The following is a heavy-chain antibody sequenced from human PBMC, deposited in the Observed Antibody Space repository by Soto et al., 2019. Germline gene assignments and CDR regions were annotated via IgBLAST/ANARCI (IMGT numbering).Heavy chain of an antibody. CDR1: GVSISSGDYY. CDR2: IYYSGST. D-gene: IGHD2-15*01. Sequence: SETLSLTCTVSGVSISSGDYYWSWIRQPPGKGLEWIGYIYYSGSTYYNPSLKSRVTISVDTSKNQFSLKLSSVTAADTAVYYCARQVVAYCSGGRCYSPNRHWFDPWGQGTLVTVSS. J-gene: IGHJ5*02. V-gene: IGHV4-39*01. CDR3: ARQVVAYCSGGRCYSPNRHWFDP.